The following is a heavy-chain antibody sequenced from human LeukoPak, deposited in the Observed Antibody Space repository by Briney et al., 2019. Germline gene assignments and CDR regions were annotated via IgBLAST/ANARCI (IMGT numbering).Heavy chain of an antibody. D-gene: IGHD3-3*01. CDR3: AREGPDYDFWSGPTSLDY. Sequence: ASVKVSCKASGYTFTSYGISWVRQAPGQGLEWMGWISAYNGNTNYAQKLQGRVTMTTDTYTSTAYMELRSLRSDDTAVYYCAREGPDYDFWSGPTSLDYWGQGTLVTVSS. CDR2: ISAYNGNT. V-gene: IGHV1-18*01. CDR1: GYTFTSYG. J-gene: IGHJ4*02.